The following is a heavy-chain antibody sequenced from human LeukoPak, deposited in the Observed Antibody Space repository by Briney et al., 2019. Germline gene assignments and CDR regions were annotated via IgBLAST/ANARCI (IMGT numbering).Heavy chain of an antibody. V-gene: IGHV4-4*07. Sequence: PSETLSLTCTVSGGSISSYYWSWIRQPAGEGLEWIGRIYTSGSTNYNPSLKSRVTMSVDTSKNQFSLKLSSVTAADTAVYYCARGPPIAAAAREYFQHWGQGTLVTVSS. CDR3: ARGPPIAAAAREYFQH. CDR2: IYTSGST. CDR1: GGSISSYY. D-gene: IGHD6-13*01. J-gene: IGHJ1*01.